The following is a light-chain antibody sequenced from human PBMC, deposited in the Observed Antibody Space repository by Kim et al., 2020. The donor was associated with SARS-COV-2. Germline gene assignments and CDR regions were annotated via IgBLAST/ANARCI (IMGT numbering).Light chain of an antibody. CDR3: QVWDSSSDHRGV. CDR1: NIGSRS. CDR2: YDS. Sequence: PGKTARITCGGNNIGSRSVHWYQQKPGQAPVLVIYYDSDRPSGIPERFSGSNSGNTATLTISRVEAGDEADYYCQVWDSSSDHRGVFGGGTQLTV. J-gene: IGLJ3*02. V-gene: IGLV3-21*04.